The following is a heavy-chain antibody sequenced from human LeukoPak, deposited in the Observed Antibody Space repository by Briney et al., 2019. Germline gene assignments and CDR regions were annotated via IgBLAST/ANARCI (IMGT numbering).Heavy chain of an antibody. Sequence: GGSLRLSCAASGVTFSSYGMSWVRQAPGKGLEWVSAISGSDGSTYYADSVKGRFTISRDNSKNTLYLQLNSLRAEDTAVYYCARDGQPFRDFGWGNYRFSYFGMDVWGQGTTVTVSS. D-gene: IGHD3-16*02. CDR1: GVTFSSYG. CDR3: ARDGQPFRDFGWGNYRFSYFGMDV. J-gene: IGHJ6*02. V-gene: IGHV3-23*01. CDR2: ISGSDGST.